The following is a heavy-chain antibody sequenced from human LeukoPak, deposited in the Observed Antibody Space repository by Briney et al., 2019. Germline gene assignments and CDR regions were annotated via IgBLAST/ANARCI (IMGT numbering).Heavy chain of an antibody. Sequence: ASVKVSCKASGYTFTSYGISWVRQAPGQGLEWMGWISVYNGNTKYAQKFRGRVTMTTDTSTTTAYMELRSLRSDDTAVYYCAREGSAVATYNWFGPWGQGTLVTVSS. V-gene: IGHV1-18*01. D-gene: IGHD5-12*01. CDR2: ISVYNGNT. CDR3: AREGSAVATYNWFGP. J-gene: IGHJ5*02. CDR1: GYTFTSYG.